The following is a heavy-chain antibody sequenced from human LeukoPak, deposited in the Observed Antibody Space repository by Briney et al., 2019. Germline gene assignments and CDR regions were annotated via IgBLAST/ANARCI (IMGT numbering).Heavy chain of an antibody. Sequence: PSETLSLTCTVSDGSISSYYWSWIRQPPGKGLEWIGYIYYSGSTNYNPSLKSRVTISVDTSKNQFSLKLSSVTAADTAVYYCARSYCSGGSCYYYYYGMDVWGQGTTVTVSS. V-gene: IGHV4-59*01. CDR3: ARSYCSGGSCYYYYYGMDV. J-gene: IGHJ6*02. CDR1: DGSISSYY. CDR2: IYYSGST. D-gene: IGHD2-15*01.